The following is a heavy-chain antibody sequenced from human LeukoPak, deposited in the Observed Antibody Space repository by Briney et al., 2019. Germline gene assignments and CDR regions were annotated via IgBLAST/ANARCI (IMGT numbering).Heavy chain of an antibody. CDR2: IIPTLGIA. CDR3: ARDDYSHDCGGDCWVDY. D-gene: IGHD2-21*02. CDR1: GDTFSSYA. J-gene: IGHJ4*02. V-gene: IGHV1-69*04. Sequence: VASVKVSCTASGDTFSSYAFSWVRQAPGQGLEWMGRIIPTLGIANYAQKFQGRVTITADKSISTAYMELSSLRSEDTAVYYCARDDYSHDCGGDCWVDYWGQGTLVTVSS.